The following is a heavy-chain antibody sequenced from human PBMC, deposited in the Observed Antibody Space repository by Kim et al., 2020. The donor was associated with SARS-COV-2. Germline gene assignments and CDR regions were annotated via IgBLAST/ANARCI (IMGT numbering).Heavy chain of an antibody. D-gene: IGHD6-13*01. CDR1: GGSISSSSYY. CDR3: ASRIAAAGKGYYFDY. CDR2: IYYSGST. Sequence: SETLYLTCTVSGGSISSSSYYWGWIRQPPGKGLEWMGSIYYSGSTYYNPSLKSRVTISVDTSKNQFSLKLRSVTAADTAVYYCASRIAAAGKGYYFDYWGQGTLVTVSS. V-gene: IGHV4-39*01. J-gene: IGHJ4*02.